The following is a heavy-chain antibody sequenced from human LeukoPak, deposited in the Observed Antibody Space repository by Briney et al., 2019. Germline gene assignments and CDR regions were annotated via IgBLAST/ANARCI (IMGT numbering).Heavy chain of an antibody. CDR2: IIPIFGTA. D-gene: IGHD1-1*01. J-gene: IGHJ2*01. CDR3: ARDRTGTSYWYFDL. CDR1: GGTFSSYA. V-gene: IGHV1-69*06. Sequence: ASVKVSCKASGGTFSSYAISWARQAPGQGLEWMGGIIPIFGTANYAQKFQGRVTITADKSTSTAYMELSSLRSEDTAVYYCARDRTGTSYWYFDLWGRGTLVTVSS.